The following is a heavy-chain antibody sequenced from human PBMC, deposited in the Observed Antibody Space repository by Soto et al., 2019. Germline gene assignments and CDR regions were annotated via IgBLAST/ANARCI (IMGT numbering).Heavy chain of an antibody. D-gene: IGHD5-12*01. J-gene: IGHJ4*02. CDR1: GFTFSSYW. Sequence: EVPLVESGGGLVQPGGSLRLSCAASGFTFSSYWMFWVRQAPGKGLEWVATIKKDGSEKLYVDSVKGRFTIFRDNAKNSLHLQMNSLRLEDTAVYFCAGAPGWLIENWGQGTLVTVSS. V-gene: IGHV3-7*04. CDR2: IKKDGSEK. CDR3: AGAPGWLIEN.